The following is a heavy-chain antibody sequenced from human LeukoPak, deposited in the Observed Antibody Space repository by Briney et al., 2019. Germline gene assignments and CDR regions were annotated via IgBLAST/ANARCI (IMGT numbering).Heavy chain of an antibody. V-gene: IGHV4-39*01. J-gene: IGHJ4*02. CDR1: GGSISSSSYY. Sequence: KPSETLSLTCTVSGGSISSSSYYWGWIRQPPGKGLEWIGSIYYSGSTYYNPSLKSRVTISVDTSKNQFSLKLSSVTAAGTAVYYCARHSYDSSGYIPGDYWGQGTLVTVSS. CDR3: ARHSYDSSGYIPGDY. D-gene: IGHD3-22*01. CDR2: IYYSGST.